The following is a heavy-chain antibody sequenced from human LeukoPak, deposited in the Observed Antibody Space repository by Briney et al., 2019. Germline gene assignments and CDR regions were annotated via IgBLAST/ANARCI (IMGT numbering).Heavy chain of an antibody. CDR2: ISSSGSTI. CDR3: ARGGGPTGYWHFDL. J-gene: IGHJ2*01. Sequence: GGSLRLSCAASGFTFSSYEMNWVRQAPGKGLEWVSYISSSGSTIYYADSVKGRFTISRDNAKNSLYLQMNSLRAEDTAVYYCARGGGPTGYWHFDLWGRGTLVTVSS. CDR1: GFTFSSYE. V-gene: IGHV3-48*03. D-gene: IGHD2-15*01.